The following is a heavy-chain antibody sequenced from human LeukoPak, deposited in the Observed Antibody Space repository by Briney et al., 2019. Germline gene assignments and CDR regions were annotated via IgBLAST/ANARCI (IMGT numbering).Heavy chain of an antibody. CDR3: ATAYDSSGYYYWVPNY. CDR2: ISFDGSNK. J-gene: IGHJ4*02. D-gene: IGHD3-22*01. V-gene: IGHV3-30*03. CDR1: GFTFSSYS. Sequence: GGSLRLSCAASGFTFSSYSMNWVRQAPGKGLEGVVVISFDGSNKYYADSVKGRFTISRDNSKNTLYLQMNSLRAEDTAVYYCATAYDSSGYYYWVPNYWGQGTLVTVSS.